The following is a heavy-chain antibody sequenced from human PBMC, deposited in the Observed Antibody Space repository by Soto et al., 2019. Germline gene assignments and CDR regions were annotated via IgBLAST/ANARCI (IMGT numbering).Heavy chain of an antibody. J-gene: IGHJ5*02. CDR3: ARDMHAGFTTSFAP. V-gene: IGHV4-59*01. Sequence: FEMTSLTCIVGGGSSTACXWSWIRQIPGKVLEWIAYTSYTGNTNYNPSLKSRVNISLDTSKNQLSLKLTSMTAADTAVYYCARDMHAGFTTSFAPRGQGSLVTVTS. D-gene: IGHD1-26*01. CDR1: GGSSTACX. CDR2: TSYTGNT.